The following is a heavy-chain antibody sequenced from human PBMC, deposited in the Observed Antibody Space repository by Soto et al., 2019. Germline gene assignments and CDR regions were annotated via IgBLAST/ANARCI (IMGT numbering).Heavy chain of an antibody. J-gene: IGHJ5*02. CDR2: INHSGST. CDR3: ARGLLGSGAAALRWFDP. D-gene: IGHD2-2*01. CDR1: GGSFSDYY. Sequence: QVQLQQWGAGLLKPSETLSLNCAVYGGSFSDYYWSWIRQPPGKGLEWIGEINHSGSTNYNPSLKSRVTISIDTSKNQFSLKMTSVTAADTAVYYCARGLLGSGAAALRWFDPWGQGALVTVST. V-gene: IGHV4-34*01.